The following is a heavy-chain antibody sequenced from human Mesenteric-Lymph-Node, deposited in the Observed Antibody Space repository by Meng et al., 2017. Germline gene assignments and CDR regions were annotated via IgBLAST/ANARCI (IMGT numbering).Heavy chain of an antibody. D-gene: IGHD5-18*01. CDR3: ARDTPGLLFDY. CDR1: GFTFSSYT. Sequence: EVQLVESGGGLVKPGWSLRLSCAASGFTFSSYTMNWVRRAPGKGLEWVSSISSSSNYIYSADSVKGRFTISRDNAKSSLYLQMNSLRAEDTAVYYCARDTPGLLFDYWGQGTLVTVSS. J-gene: IGHJ4*02. CDR2: ISSSSNYI. V-gene: IGHV3-21*01.